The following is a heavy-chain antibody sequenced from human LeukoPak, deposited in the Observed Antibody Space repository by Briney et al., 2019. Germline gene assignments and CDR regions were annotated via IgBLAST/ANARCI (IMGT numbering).Heavy chain of an antibody. V-gene: IGHV1-18*01. D-gene: IGHD5-12*01. CDR3: ARDIGFSGYGRGKVDY. J-gene: IGHJ4*02. CDR1: GYTFTSYG. Sequence: ASVKVSCKASGYTFTSYGISWVRQAPGQGLEWMGWISAYNGNTNYAQELQGRVTMTTDTSTSTAYMELRSLRSDDTAVYYCARDIGFSGYGRGKVDYWGQGTLVTVSS. CDR2: ISAYNGNT.